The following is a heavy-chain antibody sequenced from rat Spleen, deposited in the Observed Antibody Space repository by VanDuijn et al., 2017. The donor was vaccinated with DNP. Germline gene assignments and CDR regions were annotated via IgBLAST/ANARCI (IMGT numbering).Heavy chain of an antibody. V-gene: IGHV3-1*01. CDR3: ARWYNYFDY. CDR2: ISYSSTT. D-gene: IGHD1-5*01. Sequence: EVQLQASGPGLVQPSQPPSLTRSVPGYSITRNYWGWIRKFPRNKMEYIGHISYSSTTNYNPSLKSRISITRDTSKNQFFLQFNSVTTEDTATYYCARWYNYFDYWGQGVMVTVSS. CDR1: GYSITRNY. J-gene: IGHJ2*01.